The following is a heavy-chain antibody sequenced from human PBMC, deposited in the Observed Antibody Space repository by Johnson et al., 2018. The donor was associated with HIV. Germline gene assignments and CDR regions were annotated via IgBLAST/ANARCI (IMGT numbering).Heavy chain of an antibody. J-gene: IGHJ3*02. Sequence: VQLVESGGGLVQPGGSLRLSCAASGFTVSSNYMSWVRQAPGKGLEWVSAISGSGGSTYYADSLKGRFTIPRDNSKNTLYLQMNSLRAEDTAVYYCAKETAYYYGSGSYYIDAFDIWGQGTMVTVSS. CDR1: GFTVSSNY. D-gene: IGHD3-10*01. CDR2: ISGSGGST. V-gene: IGHV3-23*04. CDR3: AKETAYYYGSGSYYIDAFDI.